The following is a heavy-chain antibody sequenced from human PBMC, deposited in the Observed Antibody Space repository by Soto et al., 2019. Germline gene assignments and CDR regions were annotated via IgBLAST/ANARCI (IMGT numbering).Heavy chain of an antibody. V-gene: IGHV3-30*18. CDR1: GFTFISCG. Sequence: QVQLVESGGGVVQPGRSLRLSCAASGFTFISCGMNWVRQAPGKGLEWVAVVTYEETEIHYADSVKGRFTISRDNSKTMMYLQMDTLRVQDTGVYYCVKTQSSGYWRAGDYWGQGTLITASS. D-gene: IGHD6-25*01. CDR2: VTYEETEI. CDR3: VKTQSSGYWRAGDY. J-gene: IGHJ4*02.